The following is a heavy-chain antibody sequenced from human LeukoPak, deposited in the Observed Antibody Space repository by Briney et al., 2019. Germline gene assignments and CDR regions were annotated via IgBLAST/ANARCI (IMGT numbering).Heavy chain of an antibody. J-gene: IGHJ5*02. CDR3: ARSGYYHSGVYNWWFDP. Sequence: PSETLSLTCTVSGGSISSYYWSWIRQPAGKGLQWIGRIYSSGSTNYSPSLKSRVTMSVDTAKNQFSLRLTSVTAADTAVYYCARSGYYHSGVYNWWFDPWGQGTLVTVSS. CDR1: GGSISSYY. D-gene: IGHD3-22*01. V-gene: IGHV4-4*07. CDR2: IYSSGST.